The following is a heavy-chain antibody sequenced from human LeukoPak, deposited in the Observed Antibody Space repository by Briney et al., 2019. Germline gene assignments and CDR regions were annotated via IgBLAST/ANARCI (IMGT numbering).Heavy chain of an antibody. V-gene: IGHV4/OR15-8*01. Sequence: SETLSLTCSVSGGSMSDSITWGRVRQPPGKGLEWLANIHDDGRTAPNPSLRSRLTISQDRSKNQFSLKLSSVTAADTAVYYCARGVYPVSYSSSSGWFDPWGQGTLVTVSS. CDR1: GGSMSDSIT. CDR2: IHDDGRT. D-gene: IGHD6-6*01. J-gene: IGHJ5*02. CDR3: ARGVYPVSYSSSSGWFDP.